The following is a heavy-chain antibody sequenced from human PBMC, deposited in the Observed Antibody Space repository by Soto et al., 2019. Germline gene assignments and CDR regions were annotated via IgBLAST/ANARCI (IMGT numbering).Heavy chain of an antibody. V-gene: IGHV1-46*03. CDR3: ARDQRGAGDGDQFDY. CDR1: GYTFTSYY. Sequence: QVQLVQSGAEVKKPGASVKVSCKASGYTFTSYYMHWVRQAPGQGLEWMGIINPSGGSTSYAQKFQCRVTRTRDTSTSTVYMELSSLRSEDTAVYYCARDQRGAGDGDQFDYWGQGTLVTVSS. J-gene: IGHJ4*02. CDR2: INPSGGST. D-gene: IGHD4-17*01.